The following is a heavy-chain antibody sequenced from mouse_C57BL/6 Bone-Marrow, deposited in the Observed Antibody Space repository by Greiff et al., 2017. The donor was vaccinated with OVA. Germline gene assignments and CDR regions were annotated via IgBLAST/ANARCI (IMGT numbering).Heavy chain of an antibody. D-gene: IGHD2-4*01. V-gene: IGHV3-6*01. CDR1: GYSITSGYY. J-gene: IGHJ3*01. Sequence: EVQLQESGPGLVKPSQSLSLTCSVTGYSITSGYYWNWIRQFPGNKLEWMGYISYDGSNNYNPSLKNRISITRDTSKNQFFLKLNSVTTEDTATYYCARGGLPRFAYWGQGTLVTVSA. CDR3: ARGGLPRFAY. CDR2: ISYDGSN.